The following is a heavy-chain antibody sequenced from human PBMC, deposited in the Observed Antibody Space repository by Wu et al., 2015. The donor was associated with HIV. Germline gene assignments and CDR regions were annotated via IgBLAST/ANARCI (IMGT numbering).Heavy chain of an antibody. J-gene: IGHJ5*02. CDR3: ARDRISDNWFDP. CDR1: GYTFTSYD. D-gene: IGHD6-25*01. Sequence: QVQLVQSGAEVKKPGASVKVSCKASGYTFTSYDINWVRQATGQGLEWMGWMNPNSGNTGYAQKFQGRVTITADESTSTAYMEVTSLRNEDTAVYYCARDRISDNWFDPWGQGTLVTVSS. V-gene: IGHV1-8*01. CDR2: MNPNSGNT.